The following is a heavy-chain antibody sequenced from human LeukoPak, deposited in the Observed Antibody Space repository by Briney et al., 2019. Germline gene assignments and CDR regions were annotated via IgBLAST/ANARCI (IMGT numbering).Heavy chain of an antibody. J-gene: IGHJ4*02. CDR1: GGTFSSYA. D-gene: IGHD6-13*01. V-gene: IGHV1-69*05. CDR2: IIPIFGTA. Sequence: ASVKVSCKASGGTFSSYAISWVRQAPGQGLEWMGGIIPIFGTANYAQKFQGRVTITTDESASTAYMELSSLRSEDKAVYYCAILSSLGTQQLWDFDYWGQGTLVTVSS. CDR3: AILSSLGTQQLWDFDY.